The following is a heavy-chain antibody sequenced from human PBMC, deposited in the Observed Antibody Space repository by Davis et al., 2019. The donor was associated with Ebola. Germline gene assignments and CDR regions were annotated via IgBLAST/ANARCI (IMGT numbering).Heavy chain of an antibody. CDR3: AREVGALYYFDY. D-gene: IGHD1-26*01. Sequence: GGSLRLSCAASGFTVSSNYMSWVRQAPGKGLEWVSVIYSGGSTYYADSVKGRFTISRDNAKNSLYLQMNSLRAEDTALYHCAREVGALYYFDYWGQGTLVTVSS. CDR1: GFTVSSNY. J-gene: IGHJ4*02. V-gene: IGHV3-53*01. CDR2: IYSGGST.